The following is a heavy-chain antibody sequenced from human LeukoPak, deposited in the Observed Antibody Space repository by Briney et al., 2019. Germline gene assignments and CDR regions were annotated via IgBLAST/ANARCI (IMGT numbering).Heavy chain of an antibody. CDR3: ARGYCSGGTCYLVENWLDP. J-gene: IGHJ5*02. D-gene: IGHD2-15*01. V-gene: IGHV1-2*06. CDR2: INPNSGGT. Sequence: ASVKVSCKASGYTLTAYNIYWVRQAPGQGLEWMGRINPNSGGTDYAQNFQGRVTMTRDTSISTAYMELSRLRSDDTAVYYCARGYCSGGTCYLVENWLDPWGPRTLVTVSS. CDR1: GYTLTAYN.